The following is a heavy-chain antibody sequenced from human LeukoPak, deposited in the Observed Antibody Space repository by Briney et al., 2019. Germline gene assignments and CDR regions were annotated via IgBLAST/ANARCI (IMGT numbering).Heavy chain of an antibody. Sequence: GGSLRLSCAAYGFTVSSNYMSWVRQAPGKGLEWVSVIYSGGSTYYADSVKGRFTISRHNPKNNLYLQMNSLRAEYTAVYFCAKRGIVIRAVIIVGFHKEAYYFDYWGQGALVTVSS. CDR2: IYSGGST. CDR1: GFTVSSNY. J-gene: IGHJ4*02. CDR3: AKRGIVIRAVIIVGFHKEAYYFDY. V-gene: IGHV3-53*01. D-gene: IGHD3-10*01.